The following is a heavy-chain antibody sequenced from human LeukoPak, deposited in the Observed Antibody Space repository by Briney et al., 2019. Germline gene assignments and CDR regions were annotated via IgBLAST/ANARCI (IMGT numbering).Heavy chain of an antibody. J-gene: IGHJ5*02. CDR3: ARRTMITFGGVIVIGKNWFDP. Sequence: PSETLSLTCAVYGGSFSGYYWSWIRQPPGKGLEWIGEINHSESANYNPYLKSRVTTLVDTSNNQFFLKLSSVTAADTAVYYCARRTMITFGGVIVIGKNWFDPWGQGTLVTVSS. CDR2: INHSESA. V-gene: IGHV4-34*01. CDR1: GGSFSGYY. D-gene: IGHD3-16*02.